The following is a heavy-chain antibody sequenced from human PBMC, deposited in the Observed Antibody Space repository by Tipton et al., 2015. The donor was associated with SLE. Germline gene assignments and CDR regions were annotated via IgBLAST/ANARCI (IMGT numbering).Heavy chain of an antibody. J-gene: IGHJ4*02. Sequence: GSLRLSCAASGFTFSNYWMTWVRQAPGKGLEWVANIKKDGSQKFYVDSVKGRFTISRDNGKNSLYLQMRSLTTEDTALYYCVKEHNTGWPNFDYWGQGTLVTVSA. CDR3: VKEHNTGWPNFDY. CDR1: GFTFSNYW. V-gene: IGHV3-7*03. D-gene: IGHD6-19*01. CDR2: IKKDGSQK.